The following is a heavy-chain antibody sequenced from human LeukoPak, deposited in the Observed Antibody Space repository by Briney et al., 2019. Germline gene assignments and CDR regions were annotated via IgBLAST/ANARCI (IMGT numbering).Heavy chain of an antibody. CDR1: GFTFSSYW. V-gene: IGHV3-7*04. CDR3: ARVRVPGSSLVRSYYYYGVDV. J-gene: IGHJ6*02. Sequence: GGSLRLSCAASGFTFSSYWMSWVRQAPGKGLERVANIKQDGSEKYYVDSVKGRFTISRDNAKNSLYLQMNSLRAEDTAVYYCARVRVPGSSLVRSYYYYGVDVWGQGTTVTVSS. CDR2: IKQDGSEK. D-gene: IGHD6-6*01.